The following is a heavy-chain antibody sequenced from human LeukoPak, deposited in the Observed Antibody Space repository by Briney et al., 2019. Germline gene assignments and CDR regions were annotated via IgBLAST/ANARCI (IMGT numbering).Heavy chain of an antibody. D-gene: IGHD3-22*01. V-gene: IGHV3-23*01. CDR3: ARGAYYYED. J-gene: IGHJ4*02. Sequence: GGSLRLSCAASGFTFSDSAMSWVRQAPGKGLEWVSAISGSGGSTYYADSVKGRFTISRDNAKNSLYLQMNSLRAEDTAVYYCARGAYYYEDWGQGTLVTVSS. CDR1: GFTFSDSA. CDR2: ISGSGGST.